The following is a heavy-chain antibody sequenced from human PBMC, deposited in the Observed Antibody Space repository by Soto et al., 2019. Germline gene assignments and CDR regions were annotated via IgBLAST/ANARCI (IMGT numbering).Heavy chain of an antibody. CDR1: GFIFSSFA. V-gene: IGHV3-23*01. D-gene: IGHD5-18*01. J-gene: IGHJ4*02. CDR2: IVGGEGGRSFTK. Sequence: EVHLLESGGGLVQPGGSLRLSCAASGFIFSSFAMTWVRQAPGKGLEWVSAIVGGEGGRSFTKYYADSVKGRFTISKDNSKNMLYLEMNSLRAEDTAVYYCVKNYIQLYFGGQGTLVTVSS. CDR3: VKNYIQLYF.